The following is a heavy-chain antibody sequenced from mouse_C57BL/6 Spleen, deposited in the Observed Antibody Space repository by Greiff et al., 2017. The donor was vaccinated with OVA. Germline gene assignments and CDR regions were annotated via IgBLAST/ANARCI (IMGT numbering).Heavy chain of an antibody. CDR2: IYPRSGNT. CDR1: GYTFTSYG. CDR3: AANWEGFAY. J-gene: IGHJ3*01. Sequence: QVQLQQSGAELARPGASVKLSCKASGYTFTSYGISWVKQRTGQGLEWIGEIYPRSGNTYYNEKFKGKATLTADKSSSTAYMELRSLTSEDSAVYFCAANWEGFAYWGKGTLVTVSA. V-gene: IGHV1-81*01. D-gene: IGHD4-1*01.